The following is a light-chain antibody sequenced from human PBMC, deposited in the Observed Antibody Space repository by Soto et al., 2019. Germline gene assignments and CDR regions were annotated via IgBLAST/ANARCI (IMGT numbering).Light chain of an antibody. CDR2: GAS. CDR3: QQHGSSPLVT. J-gene: IGKJ5*01. CDR1: QSVSSSY. Sequence: EIVLTQSPGTLSLSPGERATLSCRASQSVSSSYLAWYQQKPGQAPRLLIYGASSRATGIPARFSGSGSGTDFTLTISRLEPEDFAVYYCQQHGSSPLVTVGQGTRLVIK. V-gene: IGKV3-20*01.